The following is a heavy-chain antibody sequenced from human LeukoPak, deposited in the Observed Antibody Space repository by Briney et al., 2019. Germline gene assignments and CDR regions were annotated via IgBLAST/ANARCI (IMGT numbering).Heavy chain of an antibody. D-gene: IGHD3-9*01. CDR2: ISSSSSTI. Sequence: GGSLRLSCAASGFTFASYAMSWVRQAPGKGLEWVSYISSSSSTIYYADSVKGRFTISRDNAKNSLYLQMNSLRDEDTAVYYCAREVLRYFDWLLHPFDYWGQGTLVTVSS. CDR3: AREVLRYFDWLLHPFDY. V-gene: IGHV3-48*02. CDR1: GFTFASYA. J-gene: IGHJ4*02.